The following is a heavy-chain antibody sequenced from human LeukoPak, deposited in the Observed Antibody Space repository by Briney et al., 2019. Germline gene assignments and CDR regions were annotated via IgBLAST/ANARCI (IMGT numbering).Heavy chain of an antibody. CDR2: IRYDGSNK. CDR3: AKATYGGDLEYYFDY. Sequence: GGSLRLSCAASGFTFSSYGMHWVRQAPGKGLEWVAFIRYDGSNKYYADSVKGRFTISRDNSKNTLYLQMNSLRAEDTAVYYCAKATYGGDLEYYFDYWGQGTLVTVSS. D-gene: IGHD4-23*01. J-gene: IGHJ4*02. V-gene: IGHV3-30*02. CDR1: GFTFSSYG.